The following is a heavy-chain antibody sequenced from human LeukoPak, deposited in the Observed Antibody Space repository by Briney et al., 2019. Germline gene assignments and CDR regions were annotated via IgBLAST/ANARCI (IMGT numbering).Heavy chain of an antibody. CDR3: TRDQVQLFDY. V-gene: IGHV3-49*04. J-gene: IGHJ4*02. CDR2: IRNKAYGGTT. Sequence: GRSLSLSCAASGFSFAEYGVSWVRQAPGKGLEWIAVIRNKAYGGTTDYAASVKGRFTISRDDSKSIAYLQMSSLRTEDTAVYYCTRDQVQLFDYWGQGTLVTVSS. D-gene: IGHD1-1*01. CDR1: GFSFAEYG.